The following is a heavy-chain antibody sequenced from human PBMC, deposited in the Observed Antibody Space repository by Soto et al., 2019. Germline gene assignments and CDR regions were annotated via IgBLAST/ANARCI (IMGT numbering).Heavy chain of an antibody. V-gene: IGHV4-59*08. J-gene: IGHJ4*02. Sequence: QVQLQESGPGLVKPSETLSLTCTVSGGSISSYYWSWIRQPPGKGLEWIGYIYYSGSTNYNPSLXRGVPIXXDTSKNQFSLKLSSVTAADTAVYYCARRYGYSFDYWGQGTLVTVSS. D-gene: IGHD1-1*01. CDR3: ARRYGYSFDY. CDR2: IYYSGST. CDR1: GGSISSYY.